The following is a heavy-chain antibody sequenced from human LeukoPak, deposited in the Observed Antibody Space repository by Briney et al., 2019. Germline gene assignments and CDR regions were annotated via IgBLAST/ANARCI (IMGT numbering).Heavy chain of an antibody. V-gene: IGHV4-34*01. CDR3: ARAVKGQQLAMGLGWFDP. J-gene: IGHJ5*02. D-gene: IGHD6-13*01. Sequence: SSETLSLTCAVYGGSFSGYYWSWIRQPPGKGLEWIGEINHSGSTNYNPSLKSRVTISVDTSKNQFSLKLSSVAAADTAVYYCARAVKGQQLAMGLGWFDPWGQGTLVTVSS. CDR1: GGSFSGYY. CDR2: INHSGST.